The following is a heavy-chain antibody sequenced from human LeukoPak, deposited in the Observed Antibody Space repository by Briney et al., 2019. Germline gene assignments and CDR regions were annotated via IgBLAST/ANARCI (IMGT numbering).Heavy chain of an antibody. D-gene: IGHD5-24*01. CDR2: IKEDGTET. J-gene: IGHJ4*02. CDR1: GFMFSSNW. Sequence: GGSLRLSCAASGFMFSSNWMSWVRLAPGKGLEWVANIKEDGTETYYVDPVKGRFTISRDNAKNSLYLQMDSLRVEDTAVYYCAKEGRSLQTYWGQGTLVTVSS. CDR3: AKEGRSLQTY. V-gene: IGHV3-7*03.